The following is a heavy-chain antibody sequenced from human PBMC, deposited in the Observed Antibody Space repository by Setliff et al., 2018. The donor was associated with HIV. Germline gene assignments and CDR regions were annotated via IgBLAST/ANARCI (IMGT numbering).Heavy chain of an antibody. Sequence: GESLKISCVASGVTFSSAQMNWVRQAPGKGLEWVSYISYGSRAIYYADSVKGRFTVSRDDAKNSVYLHMSSLTAEDTAVYYCARDRPNWAMDYWGQGTLVTVSS. CDR1: GVTFSSAQ. D-gene: IGHD7-27*01. V-gene: IGHV3-48*01. CDR3: ARDRPNWAMDY. CDR2: ISYGSRAI. J-gene: IGHJ4*02.